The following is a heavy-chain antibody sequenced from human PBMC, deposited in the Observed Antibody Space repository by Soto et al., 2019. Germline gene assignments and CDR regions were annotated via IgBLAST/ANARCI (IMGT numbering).Heavy chain of an antibody. CDR1: GYTFTSYG. D-gene: IGHD2-2*01. V-gene: IGHV1-18*01. Sequence: ASVKVSCKASGYTFTSYGISWVRQAPGQGLEWMGWISAYNGNTNYAQKLQGRVTMTTDTSTSTAYMELRSLRSDDTAVYYCASFYCSSTSCARDRFDPWGQGTPVTVSS. CDR3: ASFYCSSTSCARDRFDP. J-gene: IGHJ5*02. CDR2: ISAYNGNT.